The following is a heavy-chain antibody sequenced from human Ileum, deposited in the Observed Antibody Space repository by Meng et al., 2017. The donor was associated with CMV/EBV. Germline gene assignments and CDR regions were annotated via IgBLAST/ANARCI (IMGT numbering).Heavy chain of an antibody. CDR2: MYFSGIA. J-gene: IGHJ4*02. Sequence: QPQASGPGLVKPAWTLSLTCTASGDPISSGSHSWAWFRQPPGKRLEWIGSMYFSGIADYNPSLKSRVTISLHATQKQFSLRLTSVTAADSAVYFCARDLTNKWFYYWGQGTLVTVSS. V-gene: IGHV4-39*07. CDR1: GDPISSGSHS. D-gene: IGHD1-26*01. CDR3: ARDLTNKWFYY.